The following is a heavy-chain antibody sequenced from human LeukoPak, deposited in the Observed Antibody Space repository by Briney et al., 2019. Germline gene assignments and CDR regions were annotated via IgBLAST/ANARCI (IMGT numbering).Heavy chain of an antibody. V-gene: IGHV1-2*04. CDR1: GYTFTGYY. CDR3: ARGRRDGYFDY. CDR2: INPNSGGT. J-gene: IGHJ4*02. D-gene: IGHD5-24*01. Sequence: ASVKVSCKASGYTFTGYYMHWVRQAPGQGLEWMGWINPNSGGTNYAQKFQGWVTMTRDTSTSTVYMELSSLRSEDTAVYYCARGRRDGYFDYWGQGTLVTVSS.